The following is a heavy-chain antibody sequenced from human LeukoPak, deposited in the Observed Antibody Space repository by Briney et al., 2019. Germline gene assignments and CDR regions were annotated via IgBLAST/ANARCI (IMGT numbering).Heavy chain of an antibody. Sequence: GGSLRLSCVASGFIMKTDAMSWFRQAPGKGLEWASTISGSDDGTYYTDSVKGRFTISRDDSKNTLYLQMNSLRAEDTAIYYCAKHSGWYFYDYWGQGSQVTVSS. J-gene: IGHJ4*02. CDR1: GFIMKTDA. CDR3: AKHSGWYFYDY. V-gene: IGHV3-23*01. D-gene: IGHD6-19*01. CDR2: ISGSDDGT.